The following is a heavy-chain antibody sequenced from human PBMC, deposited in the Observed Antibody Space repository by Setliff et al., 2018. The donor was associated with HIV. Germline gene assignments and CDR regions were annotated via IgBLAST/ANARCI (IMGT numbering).Heavy chain of an antibody. D-gene: IGHD1-26*01. CDR2: TSGYNDNT. Sequence: ASVKVSCKASGYTFRNFAISWVRQAPGQGLEWMGWTSGYNDNTNYAQKFQGRATMTTDTTSSTSYMELRSLTSADTAMYYCARDVGVPGRGNALDYWGQGTQVTVSS. CDR3: ARDVGVPGRGNALDY. CDR1: GYTFRNFA. V-gene: IGHV1-18*01. J-gene: IGHJ4*02.